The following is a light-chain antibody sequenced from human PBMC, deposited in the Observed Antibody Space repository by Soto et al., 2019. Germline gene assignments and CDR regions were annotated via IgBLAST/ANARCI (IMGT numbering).Light chain of an antibody. CDR3: QSYDSSLSAYV. V-gene: IGLV1-40*01. Sequence: QSVLTQPPSVSGAPGQRVTISCTGSSSNIGAPYDVHWYQQLPGTAPKLLISANFNRPSGVPDRFSGSKSGTSASLAITGLQPEDEADYYCQSYDSSLSAYVFGSGTKLTVL. CDR1: SSNIGAPYD. J-gene: IGLJ1*01. CDR2: ANF.